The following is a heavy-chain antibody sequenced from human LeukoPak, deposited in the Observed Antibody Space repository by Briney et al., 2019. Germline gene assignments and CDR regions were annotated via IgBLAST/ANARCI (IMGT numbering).Heavy chain of an antibody. CDR1: GGSISSYY. CDR3: ASFPPHDYGDTRLS. J-gene: IGHJ4*02. CDR2: IYTSGST. V-gene: IGHV4-4*09. D-gene: IGHD4-17*01. Sequence: SETLSLTCTVSGGSISSYYWSWIRQPPGKGLGWIGYIYTSGSTNYNPSLKSRVTISVDTSKNQFSLKLSSVTAADTAVYYCASFPPHDYGDTRLSWGQGTLVTVSS.